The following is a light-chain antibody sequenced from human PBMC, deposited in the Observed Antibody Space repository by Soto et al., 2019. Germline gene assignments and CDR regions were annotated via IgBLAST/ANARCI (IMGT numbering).Light chain of an antibody. CDR1: QSVSSS. CDR3: QQYDSYSPWT. Sequence: DIKMTQSPSTLSASVGDRATITCRASQSVSSSLAWYQQKPGKDPNLLIYDASTSQSGVPSRYSGSGSGTEFTLTISNLQPDDFATYYCQQYDSYSPWTFGQGTKVDIK. V-gene: IGKV1-5*01. CDR2: DAS. J-gene: IGKJ1*01.